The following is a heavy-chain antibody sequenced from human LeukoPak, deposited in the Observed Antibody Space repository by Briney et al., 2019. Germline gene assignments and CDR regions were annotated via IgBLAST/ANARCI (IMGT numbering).Heavy chain of an antibody. CDR1: GGSISSYY. V-gene: IGHV4-59*08. Sequence: PSETLSLTCTVSGGSISSYYWSWIRQPPGKGLEWIGYIHYTGSTNYNPSLKSRVTISVDTSKNQISLKLNPVTAADTAVYYCARHGYSGGWYFLDYWGQGTLVTVSS. CDR3: ARHGYSGGWYFLDY. J-gene: IGHJ4*02. D-gene: IGHD6-19*01. CDR2: IHYTGST.